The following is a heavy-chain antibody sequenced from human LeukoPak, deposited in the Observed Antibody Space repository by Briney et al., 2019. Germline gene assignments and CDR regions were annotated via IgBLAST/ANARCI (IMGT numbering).Heavy chain of an antibody. V-gene: IGHV3-66*04. CDR3: ARPPGLAGLYSYYYGVDV. D-gene: IGHD6-19*01. J-gene: IGHJ6*02. CDR2: IYAGGDT. CDR1: GFTFSSYA. Sequence: PGGSLRLSCAASGFTFSSYAMTWVRQAPGKGLEWVSIIYAGGDTYYADSVRGRFIISRDNSENTVYLQMNSLRAEDTAVYFCARPPGLAGLYSYYYGVDVWGQGTTVTVSS.